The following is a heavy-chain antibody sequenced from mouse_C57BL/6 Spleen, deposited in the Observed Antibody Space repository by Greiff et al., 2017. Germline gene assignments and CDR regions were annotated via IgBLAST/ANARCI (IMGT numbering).Heavy chain of an antibody. CDR3: ARWRWLLYFDY. V-gene: IGHV5-17*01. CDR1: GFTFSDYG. CDR2: ISSGSSTI. D-gene: IGHD2-3*01. J-gene: IGHJ2*01. Sequence: EVQVVESGGGLVKPGGSLKLSCAASGFTFSDYGMHWVRQAPEKGLEWVAYISSGSSTIYYADTVKGRFTISRDNAKNTLFLQMTSLRSEDTAMYYCARWRWLLYFDYWGQGTTLTVSS.